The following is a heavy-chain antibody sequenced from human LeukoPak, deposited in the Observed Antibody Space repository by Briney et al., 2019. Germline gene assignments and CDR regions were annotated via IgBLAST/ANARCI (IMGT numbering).Heavy chain of an antibody. CDR1: GYSVSSGYY. CDR3: ARGGDYLYYYYMDV. V-gene: IGHV4-38-2*01. CDR2: IYHSGST. J-gene: IGHJ6*03. D-gene: IGHD4-17*01. Sequence: SETLSLTCAVSGYSVSSGYYWGWIRQPPGKGLEWIGSIYHSGSTYYNPSLKSRVTISVDTSKNQFSLKLSSVTAADTAVYYCARGGDYLYYYYMDVWGKGTTVTVSS.